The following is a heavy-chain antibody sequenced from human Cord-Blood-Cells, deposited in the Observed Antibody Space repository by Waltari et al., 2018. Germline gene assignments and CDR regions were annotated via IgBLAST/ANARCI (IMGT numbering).Heavy chain of an antibody. Sequence: QVQLVESGGGLVKPGGSLRLSCAASGFPFRDSYMSWIRRAPGKGLEWVSYISSSGSTIYYADSVKGRSTISRDNAKNSLYLQMNSLRAEDTAVYYCARERGWELLLDYWGQGTLVTVSS. D-gene: IGHD2-15*01. CDR3: ARERGWELLLDY. CDR2: ISSSGSTI. CDR1: GFPFRDSY. V-gene: IGHV3-11*01. J-gene: IGHJ4*02.